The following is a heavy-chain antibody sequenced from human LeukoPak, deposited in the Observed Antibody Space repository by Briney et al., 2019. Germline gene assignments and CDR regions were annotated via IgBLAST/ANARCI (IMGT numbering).Heavy chain of an antibody. CDR2: IAWNSDII. CDR3: AKAFYYDNSGNHFDY. D-gene: IGHD3-22*01. Sequence: GGSLRLSCAASGFTFDDYAMHWVRQVSGKGLEWVSGIAWNSDIIGYADSVKGRFTISRDNYKDSLYLQMTSLRAEDTAFYYCAKAFYYDNSGNHFDYWGQGTLVTVSS. J-gene: IGHJ4*02. V-gene: IGHV3-9*01. CDR1: GFTFDDYA.